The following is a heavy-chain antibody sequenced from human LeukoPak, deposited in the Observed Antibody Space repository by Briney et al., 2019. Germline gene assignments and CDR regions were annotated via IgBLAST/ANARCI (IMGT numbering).Heavy chain of an antibody. J-gene: IGHJ4*02. V-gene: IGHV5-51*01. CDR3: ARHSDVIGAI. D-gene: IGHD3-10*01. CDR2: IYPRDSDT. Sequence: GESLKISCKASGYTFTHQWIGWVRQMSGSGLEWMGIIYPRDSDTIYSPSFQGHVTISADTSINTAYLEWSSLEASDTAVYYCARHSDVIGAIWGQGTLVTVSS. CDR1: GYTFTHQW.